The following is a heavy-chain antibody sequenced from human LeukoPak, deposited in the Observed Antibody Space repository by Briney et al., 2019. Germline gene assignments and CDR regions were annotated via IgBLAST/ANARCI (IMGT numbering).Heavy chain of an antibody. Sequence: ASVKVSCKVSGYTLTELSMHWVRQAPGKGLEWMGGFDPEVGKTIYAQKFQGRVTMTEDTSTDTAYMELSSLRSEDTAVYYCAREPPIYYGSGSFENYWGQGTLVTVSS. CDR2: FDPEVGKT. CDR3: AREPPIYYGSGSFENY. J-gene: IGHJ4*02. CDR1: GYTLTELS. V-gene: IGHV1-24*01. D-gene: IGHD3-10*01.